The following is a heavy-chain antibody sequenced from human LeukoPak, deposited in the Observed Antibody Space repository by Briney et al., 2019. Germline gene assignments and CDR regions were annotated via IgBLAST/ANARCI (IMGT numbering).Heavy chain of an antibody. D-gene: IGHD5-18*01. CDR1: GGSISSYY. CDR2: IYYSGST. Sequence: SETLSLTCTVSGGSISSYYWSWIRQPPGKGLEWIGYIYYSGSTNYNPSLKSRVTISVDTSKNQFSLKLSSVTAADTAVYHCAREGYSYGLDYWGQGTLDTVSS. J-gene: IGHJ4*02. V-gene: IGHV4-59*01. CDR3: AREGYSYGLDY.